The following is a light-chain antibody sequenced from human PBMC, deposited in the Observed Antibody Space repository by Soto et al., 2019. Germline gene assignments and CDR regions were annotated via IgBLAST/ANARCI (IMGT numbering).Light chain of an antibody. CDR2: GAS. J-gene: IGKJ1*01. V-gene: IGKV3-15*01. CDR3: QQYNNWHPWT. CDR1: QNIRSN. Sequence: EIVMTQSPATLSVSPGERATLSCRASQNIRSNLAWYQQIPGQAPRLLIHGASTRATGIPARFSGSGSGTEFTLTISGLQSEDYAVYYCQQYNNWHPWTFGQGTKVEI.